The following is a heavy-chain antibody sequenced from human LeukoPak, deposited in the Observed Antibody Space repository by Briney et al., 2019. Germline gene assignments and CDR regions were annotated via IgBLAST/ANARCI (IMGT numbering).Heavy chain of an antibody. CDR3: AKNWNYPDY. J-gene: IGHJ4*02. CDR1: GFTFSSYG. Sequence: GGSLRLSCAASGFTFSSYGMHWVRQAPGKGLEWVAVISYDGSNKYYVDSVKGRFTISRDNSKNTLYLQMNSLRAEDTAVYYCAKNWNYPDYWGQGTLVTVSS. V-gene: IGHV3-30*18. D-gene: IGHD1-1*01. CDR2: ISYDGSNK.